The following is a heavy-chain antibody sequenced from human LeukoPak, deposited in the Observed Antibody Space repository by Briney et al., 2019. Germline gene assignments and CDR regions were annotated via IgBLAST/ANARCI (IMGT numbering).Heavy chain of an antibody. CDR3: AMGAIVATIDY. CDR2: INANSGTT. J-gene: IGHJ4*02. V-gene: IGHV3-23*01. CDR1: GFAFNVYA. D-gene: IGHD5-12*01. Sequence: GGSLRLSCAASGFAFNVYAMSWLRQPPGKGLEWVSTINANSGTTSYAASVRGRFSISRDKSKNTLYLQMSSLRVEDTAVYYCAMGAIVATIDYWGQGTLVTVSS.